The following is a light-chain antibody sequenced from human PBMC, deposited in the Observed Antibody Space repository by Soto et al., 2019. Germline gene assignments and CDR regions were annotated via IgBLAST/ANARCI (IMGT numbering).Light chain of an antibody. CDR3: SSYTTSNTRQIV. J-gene: IGLJ1*01. V-gene: IGLV2-14*03. Sequence: QSALTQPASVSGSPGKSITISCTGTSSDVGGYNYVSWYQHHPGKAXKLLIYDVSNRPSGVSNSFSGSKSDNTASLTISGLQPEDEADYYCSSYTTSNTRQIVFGTGTKVTVL. CDR1: SSDVGGYNY. CDR2: DVS.